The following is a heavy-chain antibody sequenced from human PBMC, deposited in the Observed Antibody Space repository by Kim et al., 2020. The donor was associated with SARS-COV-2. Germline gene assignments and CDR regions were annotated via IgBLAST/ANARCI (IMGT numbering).Heavy chain of an antibody. Sequence: GGSLRLSCVASGFTFSSYWMHWVRQAPGKGLVWVSRVNSDGSSTSYADSVKGRFTISRDNARNTLYLQMNSLRAEDTAVYYCASRSTGYVWDEIDYWGPGTLVTVSS. J-gene: IGHJ4*02. CDR3: ASRSTGYVWDEIDY. D-gene: IGHD3-16*01. CDR1: GFTFSSYW. CDR2: VNSDGSST. V-gene: IGHV3-74*01.